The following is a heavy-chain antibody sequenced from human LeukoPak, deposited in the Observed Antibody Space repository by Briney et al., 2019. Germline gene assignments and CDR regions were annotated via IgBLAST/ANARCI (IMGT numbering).Heavy chain of an antibody. D-gene: IGHD3-16*01. CDR2: IIPIFGTA. J-gene: IGHJ3*02. Sequence: ASVKVPCKASGYTFTSYYMHWVRQAPGQGLEWMGGIIPIFGTANYAQKFQGRVTITTDESTSTAYMELSSLRSEDTAVYYCARDGGRAFDIWGQGTMVTVSS. V-gene: IGHV1-69*05. CDR1: GYTFTSYY. CDR3: ARDGGRAFDI.